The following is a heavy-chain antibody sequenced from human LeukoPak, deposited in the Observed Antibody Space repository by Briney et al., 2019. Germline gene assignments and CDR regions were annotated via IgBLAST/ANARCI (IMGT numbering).Heavy chain of an antibody. CDR2: IRGGAFSGAT. CDR1: GFTFRDYG. V-gene: IGHV3-49*04. D-gene: IGHD1-1*01. CDR3: SRGGRLPDY. J-gene: IGHJ4*02. Sequence: PGGSLRLPCTTSGFTFRDYGVNRVRQAPGKGLEWVGLIRGGAFSGATEYAASVKGRFTVSRDDSKSIAYLQMNSLQTEDTAVYYCSRGGRLPDYWGQGTLVTVSS.